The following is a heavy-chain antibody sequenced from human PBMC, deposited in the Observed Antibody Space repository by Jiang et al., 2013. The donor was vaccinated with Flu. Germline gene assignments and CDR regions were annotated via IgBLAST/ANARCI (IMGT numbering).Heavy chain of an antibody. CDR2: IYSGGST. CDR1: GFTVSSNY. CDR3: AREGGSYYPHWYFDL. J-gene: IGHJ2*01. V-gene: IGHV3-53*01. D-gene: IGHD1-26*01. Sequence: VQLLESGGGLVQPGGSLRLSCAASGFTVSSNYMSWVRQAPGKGLEWVSVIYSGGSTYYADSVKGRFTISRDNSKNTLYLQMNSLRAEDTAVYYCAREGGSYYPHWYFDLWGLAPWSLSPQ.